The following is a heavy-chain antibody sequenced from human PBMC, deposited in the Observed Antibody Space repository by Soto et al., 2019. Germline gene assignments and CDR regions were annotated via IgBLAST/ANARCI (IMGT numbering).Heavy chain of an antibody. Sequence: GASVKVSCKASGGTFSSYAIRWVRQAPGQGLEWMGGIIPIFGTANYAQKFQGRVTITADESTSTAYMELSSLRSEDTAVYYCARGSNDRVAVAWFDPWGQGTLVTVS. J-gene: IGHJ5*02. CDR3: ARGSNDRVAVAWFDP. D-gene: IGHD6-19*01. CDR2: IIPIFGTA. CDR1: GGTFSSYA. V-gene: IGHV1-69*13.